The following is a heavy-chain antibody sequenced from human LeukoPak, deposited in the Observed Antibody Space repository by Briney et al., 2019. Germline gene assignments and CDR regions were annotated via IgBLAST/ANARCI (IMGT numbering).Heavy chain of an antibody. V-gene: IGHV3-48*03. CDR3: AREVAAAGRLNDY. D-gene: IGHD6-13*01. Sequence: PGGSLRLSCAASGFTFDDYGMSWVRQAPGKGLEWVSYISSSGSTIYYADSVRGRFTISRDNAKNSLYLQMNSLRAEDTAVYYCAREVAAAGRLNDYWGQGTLVTVSS. CDR1: GFTFDDYG. CDR2: ISSSGSTI. J-gene: IGHJ4*02.